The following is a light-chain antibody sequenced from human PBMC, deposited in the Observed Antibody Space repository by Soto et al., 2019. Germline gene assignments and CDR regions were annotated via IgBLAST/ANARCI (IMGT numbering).Light chain of an antibody. Sequence: EIVITQSPSTLSASTGERVTLSCRVSQSVSGNLAWYQQKPGQAPRLLIYGAVTRATGIPARFSGSGSGTDFTLSISRLEPEDFAVYYCQQYGVSPTFGGGTKVDI. J-gene: IGKJ4*01. CDR2: GAV. CDR3: QQYGVSPT. V-gene: IGKV3D-15*02. CDR1: QSVSGN.